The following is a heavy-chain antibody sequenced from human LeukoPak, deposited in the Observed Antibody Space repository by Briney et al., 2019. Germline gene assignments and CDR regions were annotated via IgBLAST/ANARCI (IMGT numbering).Heavy chain of an antibody. CDR3: AREDPPERGYSSGWYGY. J-gene: IGHJ4*02. CDR2: IWYDGSNK. D-gene: IGHD6-19*01. V-gene: IGHV3-33*01. Sequence: PGRSLRLSCAASGFTFSSYGMHWVRQAPGEGLEWVAVIWYDGSNKYYADSVKGRFTISRDNSKNTLYLQMNSLRAEDTAVYYCAREDPPERGYSSGWYGYWGQGTLVTVSS. CDR1: GFTFSSYG.